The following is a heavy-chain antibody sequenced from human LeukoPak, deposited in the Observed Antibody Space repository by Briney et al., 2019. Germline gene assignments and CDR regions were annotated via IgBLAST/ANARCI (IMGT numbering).Heavy chain of an antibody. J-gene: IGHJ6*02. V-gene: IGHV3-13*01. CDR2: IGTAGDT. Sequence: GGSLRLSCAASGFTFSSYDMHWVRQATGKGLEWVSAIGTAGDTYYPGSVKGRFTISRENAKNSLYLQMNSLRAGDTAVYYCVRGRVQLWPRAYYYGMDVWGQGTTVTVSS. CDR3: VRGRVQLWPRAYYYGMDV. CDR1: GFTFSSYD. D-gene: IGHD5-18*01.